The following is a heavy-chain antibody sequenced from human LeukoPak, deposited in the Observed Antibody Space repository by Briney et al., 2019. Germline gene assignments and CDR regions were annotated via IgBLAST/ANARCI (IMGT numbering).Heavy chain of an antibody. CDR3: TRDRPQDYYDSSGYYYPPLFDY. D-gene: IGHD3-22*01. CDR2: IRSKAYGGTT. CDR1: GFTIGDYA. J-gene: IGHJ4*02. V-gene: IGHV3-49*04. Sequence: GGSLRLSCTASGFTIGDYAMSWVRQAPGKGLEWVGFIRSKAYGGTTEYAASVKGRFTISRDDSKSIAYLQMHSLKTEDTAVYYCTRDRPQDYYDSSGYYYPPLFDYWGQGTLVTVSS.